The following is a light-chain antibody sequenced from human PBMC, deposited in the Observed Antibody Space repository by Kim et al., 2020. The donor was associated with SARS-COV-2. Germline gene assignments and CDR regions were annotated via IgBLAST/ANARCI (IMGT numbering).Light chain of an antibody. V-gene: IGKV3-15*01. CDR3: QQYNNWPRGT. Sequence: EIVMTQSPATLSVSPGERATLSCRASQSVSSNLAWYQQKPGQAPRLLIYGASTRATGIPARFRGSGSGTEFTLTISSLQSEDFAVYYYQQYNNWPRGTFGQGTTVEIK. CDR1: QSVSSN. J-gene: IGKJ1*01. CDR2: GAS.